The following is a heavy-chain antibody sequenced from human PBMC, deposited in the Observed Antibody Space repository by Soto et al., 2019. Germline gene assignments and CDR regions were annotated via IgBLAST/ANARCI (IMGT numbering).Heavy chain of an antibody. CDR1: GGSISSYY. V-gene: IGHV4-59*08. J-gene: IGHJ4*02. D-gene: IGHD2-15*01. CDR3: AITSPTYCSGGSCYRNGFDY. Sequence: PSETLSLTCTVSGGSISSYYWSWIRQPPGKGLEWIGYIYYSGSTNYNPSIKSRVTISVDTSKNQFSLKLSSVTAADTAVYYCAITSPTYCSGGSCYRNGFDYWGQGTLVTVSS. CDR2: IYYSGST.